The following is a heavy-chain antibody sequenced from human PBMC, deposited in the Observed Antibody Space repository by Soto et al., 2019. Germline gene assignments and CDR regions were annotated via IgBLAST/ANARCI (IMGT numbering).Heavy chain of an antibody. Sequence: GESLKISCKGSGYSFTSYWIGWVRQMPGKGLEWMGIIYPGDSDTRYNPSFQGQVTISADKSISTAYLQWSSLKASDTAMYYCARPDGYPTPKYGMDVWGQGTTVTVS. CDR2: IYPGDSDT. J-gene: IGHJ6*02. V-gene: IGHV5-51*01. CDR1: GYSFTSYW. CDR3: ARPDGYPTPKYGMDV. D-gene: IGHD5-18*01.